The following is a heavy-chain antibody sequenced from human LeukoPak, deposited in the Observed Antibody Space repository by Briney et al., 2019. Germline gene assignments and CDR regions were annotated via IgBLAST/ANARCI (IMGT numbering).Heavy chain of an antibody. Sequence: PSETLSLTCAVNGASLSGYYWSWIRQPPGKGLEWIGETNQRGETSNNPSLKNRVTISLDTSKNQFSLKLSSVTAADTSVYFCARDGYNFGSFDYWGQGILVTVSS. D-gene: IGHD5-24*01. J-gene: IGHJ4*02. CDR1: GASLSGYY. V-gene: IGHV4-34*01. CDR3: ARDGYNFGSFDY. CDR2: TNQRGET.